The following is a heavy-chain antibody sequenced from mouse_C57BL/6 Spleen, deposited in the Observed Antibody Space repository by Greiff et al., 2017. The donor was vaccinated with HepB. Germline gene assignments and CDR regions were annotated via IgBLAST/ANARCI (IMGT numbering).Heavy chain of an antibody. V-gene: IGHV1-74*01. CDR1: GYTFTSYW. CDR3: AMGDLDSSGYDYIDY. D-gene: IGHD3-2*02. J-gene: IGHJ2*01. Sequence: QVQLQQPGAELVKPGASVKVSCKASGYTFTSYWMHWVKQRPGQGLEWIGRIHPSDSDTNYNQKFKGKATLTVDKSSSTAYMQISSLTSEDSAVYYCAMGDLDSSGYDYIDYWGQGTTLTVSS. CDR2: IHPSDSDT.